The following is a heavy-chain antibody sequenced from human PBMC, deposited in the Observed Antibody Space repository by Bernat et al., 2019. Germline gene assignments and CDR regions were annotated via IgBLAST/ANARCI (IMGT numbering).Heavy chain of an antibody. Sequence: QVQLVESGGGVVQPGRSLRLSCAASGFTFSSYGMHWVRQAPGKGLEWVAVISYDGSNKYYADSVKGLFTISRDNSKNTLYLQMNSLRAEDTAVYYCAKDLEEAVACENWGQGTLVTVSS. CDR1: GFTFSSYG. D-gene: IGHD6-19*01. CDR2: ISYDGSNK. J-gene: IGHJ4*02. V-gene: IGHV3-30*18. CDR3: AKDLEEAVACEN.